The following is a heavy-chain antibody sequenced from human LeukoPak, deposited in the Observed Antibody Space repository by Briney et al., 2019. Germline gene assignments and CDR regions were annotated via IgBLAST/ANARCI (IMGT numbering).Heavy chain of an antibody. CDR1: GFAFSRHS. V-gene: IGHV3-48*01. Sequence: GGSLRLSCAASGFAFSRHSMTWVRQAPGKGLEWVSFISGGGSTTYYADSVKGRFTFSRDNAKNSLYLQMDSLRAEDTAVYYCARNGGSYTFDFWGQGALVTVSS. CDR2: ISGGGSTT. CDR3: ARNGGSYTFDF. J-gene: IGHJ4*02. D-gene: IGHD1-26*01.